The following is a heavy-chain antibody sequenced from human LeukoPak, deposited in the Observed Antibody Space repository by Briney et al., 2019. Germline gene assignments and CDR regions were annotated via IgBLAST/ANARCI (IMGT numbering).Heavy chain of an antibody. Sequence: GGSLRLSCAASGVTLSSYAMSWVRQAPGKGLEWVSAISGSGGSTYYADSVKGRFTISRDNSKNTLYLQMNSLRAEDTAVYYCAKVLFSSPTAYFDYWGQGTLVTVSS. J-gene: IGHJ4*02. D-gene: IGHD2-2*01. CDR2: ISGSGGST. CDR1: GVTLSSYA. V-gene: IGHV3-23*01. CDR3: AKVLFSSPTAYFDY.